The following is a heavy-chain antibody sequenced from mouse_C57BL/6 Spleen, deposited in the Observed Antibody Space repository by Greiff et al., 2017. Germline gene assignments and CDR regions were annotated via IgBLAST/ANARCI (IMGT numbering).Heavy chain of an antibody. CDR1: GYTFTSYW. Sequence: VQLQQPGAELVKPGASVKLSCKASGYTFTSYWMHWVKQRPGQGLEWIGMIHPNSGSTNYNEKFKSKATLTVDKSSSTAYMQLSSLTSEDSAVYYCARGYYYGSSSYYAMGYWGQGTSVTVSS. V-gene: IGHV1-64*01. CDR2: IHPNSGST. CDR3: ARGYYYGSSSYYAMGY. J-gene: IGHJ4*01. D-gene: IGHD1-1*01.